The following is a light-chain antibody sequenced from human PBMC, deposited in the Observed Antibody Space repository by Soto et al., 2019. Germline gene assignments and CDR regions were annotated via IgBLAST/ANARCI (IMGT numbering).Light chain of an antibody. CDR2: STN. CDR3: LLYYGGLWV. J-gene: IGLJ3*02. V-gene: IGLV7-43*01. Sequence: QAVVTQEPSLTVSPGGTVTLTCASSTGAVTSDYYSNWFQQKPGQAPRALIYSTNNKYSWAPARFSGSLLGGKAALTLSGVQPEDEAEYYCLLYYGGLWVFGGGTKLTVL. CDR1: TGAVTSDYY.